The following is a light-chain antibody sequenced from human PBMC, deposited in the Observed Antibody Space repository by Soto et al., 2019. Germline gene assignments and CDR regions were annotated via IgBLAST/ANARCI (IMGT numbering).Light chain of an antibody. V-gene: IGKV3-20*01. J-gene: IGKJ1*01. Sequence: EIVMTQSPATLSVSPGERATLSCRASQSVSSNLAWYQQKPGQAPRLLIYGASSRATGIPDRFSGSGSGTDFTLTISRLEPEDFAVYYCQQYGSSPWTFGQGTKVDI. CDR3: QQYGSSPWT. CDR1: QSVSSN. CDR2: GAS.